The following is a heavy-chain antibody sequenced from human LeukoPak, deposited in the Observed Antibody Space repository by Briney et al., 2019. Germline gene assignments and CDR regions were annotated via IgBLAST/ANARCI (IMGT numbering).Heavy chain of an antibody. J-gene: IGHJ6*02. CDR1: GFTFSSYS. CDR2: ISSSSSTI. V-gene: IGHV3-48*02. Sequence: GGSLRLSCAASGFTFSSYSMNWVRQAPGKGLEWVSYISSSSSTIYYADSVKGRFTISRDNAKNSLYLQMNSLRDEDTAVYYCARDESGLLWFGELLSYYYYGMDVWGQGTTVTVSS. CDR3: ARDESGLLWFGELLSYYYYGMDV. D-gene: IGHD3-10*01.